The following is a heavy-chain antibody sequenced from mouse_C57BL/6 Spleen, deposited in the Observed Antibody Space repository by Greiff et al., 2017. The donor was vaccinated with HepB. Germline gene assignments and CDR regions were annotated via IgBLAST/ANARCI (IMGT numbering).Heavy chain of an antibody. J-gene: IGHJ3*01. D-gene: IGHD2-5*01. Sequence: QVQLKQSGAELVRPGTSVKVSCKASGYAFTNYLIEWVKQRPGQGLEWIGVINPGSGGTNYNEKFKGKATLTADKSSSTAYMQLSSLTSEDSAVYFCARGSNYDEFAYWGQGTLVTVSA. CDR1: GYAFTNYL. CDR2: INPGSGGT. V-gene: IGHV1-54*01. CDR3: ARGSNYDEFAY.